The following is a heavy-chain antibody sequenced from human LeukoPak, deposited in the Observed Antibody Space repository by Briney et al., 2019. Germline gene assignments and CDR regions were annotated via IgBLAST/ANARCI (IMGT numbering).Heavy chain of an antibody. CDR2: ISAYNGNT. V-gene: IGHV1-18*01. Sequence: ASVKVSCKASGYTFTSYGISWVRQAPGQGLEWMGWISAYNGNTDYAQSLQGRVTMTIDTPTSTVYMELRSLRSDDTAVYCCARDVGRSYDLDYWGQGTLVTVSS. D-gene: IGHD3-16*01. CDR3: ARDVGRSYDLDY. CDR1: GYTFTSYG. J-gene: IGHJ4*02.